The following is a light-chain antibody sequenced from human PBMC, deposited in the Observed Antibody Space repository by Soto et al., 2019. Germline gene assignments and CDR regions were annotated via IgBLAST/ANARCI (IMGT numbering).Light chain of an antibody. CDR3: QSYDSSLSDLYV. Sequence: QSVLTQPPSLSGAPGQRLTISCTGSSSNIGLGKNVHWYQQLPGTAPKLLIYGNTNRPSGVSDRFSASKSGTSASLAITGLQVEDEADYYCQSYDSSLSDLYVFGTGTKLTVL. CDR1: SSNIGLGKN. J-gene: IGLJ1*01. CDR2: GNT. V-gene: IGLV1-40*01.